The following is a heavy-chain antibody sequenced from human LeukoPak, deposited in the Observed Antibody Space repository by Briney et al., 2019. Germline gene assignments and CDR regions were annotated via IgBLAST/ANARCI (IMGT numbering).Heavy chain of an antibody. Sequence: ASVKVSCKASGYTFVSYDINWVRQATGQGPEWMGWMRPKGGNTGYAQKFQGRVTMTRDTSINTAYMELSGLISEDTAVYYCTRGPPNWGYDFWGQGTLVTVSS. CDR2: MRPKGGNT. V-gene: IGHV1-8*01. J-gene: IGHJ4*02. D-gene: IGHD7-27*01. CDR3: TRGPPNWGYDF. CDR1: GYTFVSYD.